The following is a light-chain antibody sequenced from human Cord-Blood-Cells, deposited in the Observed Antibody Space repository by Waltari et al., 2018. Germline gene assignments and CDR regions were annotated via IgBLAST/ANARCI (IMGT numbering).Light chain of an antibody. CDR2: AAS. CDR1: QSISSY. Sequence: DIQMTQSPSSLSASVGDRVTITCRARQSISSYLNWYHQKPGKAPKLLIYAASSLQSGVPPRFSGSGSETDFTLTISSLQPEDFATYYCQQSYSTLRTFGQGSKVEIK. CDR3: QQSYSTLRT. J-gene: IGKJ1*01. V-gene: IGKV1-39*01.